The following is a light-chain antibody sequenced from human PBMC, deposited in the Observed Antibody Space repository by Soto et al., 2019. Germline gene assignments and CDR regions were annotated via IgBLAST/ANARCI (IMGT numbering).Light chain of an antibody. CDR1: QSVSRY. J-gene: IGKJ3*01. Sequence: EIVLTQSPATLSLSPGERATLSCRASQSVSRYLAWYQQKPGQAPRLLISDISNRATGIPARFSGSGSGTDFTITISSLESEDFAVYYCQHRNIWPPIFTFGPGTKVDVK. CDR2: DIS. V-gene: IGKV3-11*01. CDR3: QHRNIWPPIFT.